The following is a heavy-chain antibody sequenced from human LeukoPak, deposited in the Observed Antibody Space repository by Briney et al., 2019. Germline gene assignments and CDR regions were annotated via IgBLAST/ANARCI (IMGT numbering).Heavy chain of an antibody. Sequence: ASVKVSCKASGYTFTGYYMHWVRQAPGQGLEWMGWINAYNGNTNYAQKLQGRVTMTTDTSTRTAYMELRSLRSDDTAVYYCARETLDNYYDSSGYSHWGQGTLVTVSS. J-gene: IGHJ4*02. CDR1: GYTFTGYY. CDR2: INAYNGNT. CDR3: ARETLDNYYDSSGYSH. V-gene: IGHV1-18*04. D-gene: IGHD3-22*01.